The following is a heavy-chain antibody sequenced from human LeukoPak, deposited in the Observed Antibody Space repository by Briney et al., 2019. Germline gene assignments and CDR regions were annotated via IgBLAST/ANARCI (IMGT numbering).Heavy chain of an antibody. D-gene: IGHD2-8*02. CDR1: GYSFSTYW. V-gene: IGHV5-51*01. Sequence: GESLKISCKGFGYSFSTYWIGWVRQMPGKGLEWMGLINAADSDTRYSPSFQGQVLISVDKSISTAYLQWGNLKATDTAFYYCARVPCTGGSCSRTFDYWGQGTLVTVYS. J-gene: IGHJ4*02. CDR3: ARVPCTGGSCSRTFDY. CDR2: INAADSDT.